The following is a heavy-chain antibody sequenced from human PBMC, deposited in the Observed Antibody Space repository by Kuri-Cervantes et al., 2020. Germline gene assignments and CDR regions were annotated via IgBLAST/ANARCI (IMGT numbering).Heavy chain of an antibody. D-gene: IGHD2-21*02. Sequence: GESLKISCAASGFTFSSYSMNWVRQAPGKGLEWVSSISSSSSYIYYADSVKGRFTISRDNAKNSLYLQMNSLRAEDTAVYFCARYYCGGDCLYFQHWGQGTLVTVSS. V-gene: IGHV3-21*04. CDR1: GFTFSSYS. CDR3: ARYYCGGDCLYFQH. CDR2: ISSSSSYI. J-gene: IGHJ1*01.